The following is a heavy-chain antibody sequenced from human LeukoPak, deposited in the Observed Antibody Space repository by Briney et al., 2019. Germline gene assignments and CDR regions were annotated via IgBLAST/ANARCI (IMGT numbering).Heavy chain of an antibody. CDR2: INHSGST. V-gene: IGHV4-34*01. CDR1: GGSFSGYY. J-gene: IGHJ4*02. CDR3: ARTTTVFVVDY. D-gene: IGHD1-1*01. Sequence: PSETLSLTCAVYGGSFSGYYWSWIRQPPGKGLEWIGEINHSGSTNYNPSLKSRVTISVDTSKNQFSLKLSSVTAADTAVYYCARTTTVFVVDYWGQGTLVTVSS.